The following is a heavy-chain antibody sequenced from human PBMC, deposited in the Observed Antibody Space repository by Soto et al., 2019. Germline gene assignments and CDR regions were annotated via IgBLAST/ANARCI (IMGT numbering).Heavy chain of an antibody. CDR1: ISSGDYY. Sequence: ISSGDYYWSWIRQPPGKGLEWIGYIYYSGSTYYNPSLKSRVTISVDTSKNQFSLKLSSVTAADTAVYYCARESNYYDSSGPSSAWGQGTMVTVSS. CDR2: IYYSGST. J-gene: IGHJ3*01. CDR3: ARESNYYDSSGPSSA. D-gene: IGHD3-22*01. V-gene: IGHV4-30-4*01.